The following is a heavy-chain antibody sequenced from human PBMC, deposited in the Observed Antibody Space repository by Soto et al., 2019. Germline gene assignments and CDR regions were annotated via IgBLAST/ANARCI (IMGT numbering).Heavy chain of an antibody. D-gene: IGHD3-9*01. CDR1: GGSISSGVYY. J-gene: IGHJ4*02. CDR3: ARVRVYDILTGYYPFDY. V-gene: IGHV4-31*03. CDR2: IYYSGST. Sequence: SETLSLTCTVSGGSISSGVYYWSWIRQHPGKGLEWIGYIYYSGSTYYNPSLKSRVTISVDTSKNQFSLKLSSVTAADTAVYYCARVRVYDILTGYYPFDYWGQGTLVTVSS.